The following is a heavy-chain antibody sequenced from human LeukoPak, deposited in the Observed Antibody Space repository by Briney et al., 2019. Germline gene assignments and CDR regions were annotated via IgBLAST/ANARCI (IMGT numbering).Heavy chain of an antibody. CDR1: GFTFSTYA. CDR2: ISYDGSNK. V-gene: IGHV3-30-3*01. J-gene: IGHJ5*02. Sequence: GGSLRLSCEASGFTFSTYAMHWVRQAPGKGLEWVAVISYDGSNKYYADSVKGRFTISRDNSKDTLYLQMNSLRAEDTAVYYCAKGESEHSGNYLDNWFDPWGLGTLVTVSS. CDR3: AKGESEHSGNYLDNWFDP. D-gene: IGHD1-26*01.